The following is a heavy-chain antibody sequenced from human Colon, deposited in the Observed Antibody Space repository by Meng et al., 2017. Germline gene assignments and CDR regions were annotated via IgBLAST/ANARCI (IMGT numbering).Heavy chain of an antibody. J-gene: IGHJ4*02. D-gene: IGHD6-19*01. CDR2: TYYRYKLYK. V-gene: IGHV6-1*01. CDR3: ARSGSSGWIDY. CDR1: GDSVISKRAA. Sequence: QVHLEEPEPGPVKPSQSLSPTLAISGDSVISKRAASNWIRQSPSRGLEWLGRTYYRYKLYKGYAVTAESQTTINPDTAKSQFSLEQNAVYCEDTDMYYCARSGSSGWIDYWGQGTLVTVSS.